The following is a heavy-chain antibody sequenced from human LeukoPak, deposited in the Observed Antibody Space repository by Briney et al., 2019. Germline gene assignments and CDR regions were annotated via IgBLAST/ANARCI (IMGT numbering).Heavy chain of an antibody. CDR2: IYYSGSST. D-gene: IGHD3-10*01. CDR3: ARTSRHFYGSGTNLTPWPAGMDV. CDR1: GGSMSGFF. V-gene: IGHV4-59*01. Sequence: SETLSLTCTVSGGSMSGFFWTWIRQPPGRELEWIGSIYYSGSSTKYNPSLKSRVTISVDTSRSQFSLNLNSATAADTAVYYCARTSRHFYGSGTNLTPWPAGMDVWGQGTTVTVSS. J-gene: IGHJ6*02.